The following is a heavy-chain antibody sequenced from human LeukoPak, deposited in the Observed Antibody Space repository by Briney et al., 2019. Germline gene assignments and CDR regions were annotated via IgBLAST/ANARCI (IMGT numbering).Heavy chain of an antibody. D-gene: IGHD5-18*01. Sequence: ASVKVSCKASGYTFTSYGINWVRQAPGQGLEWMGWISAYNGNTNYAQKLQGRVTMTTDTSTSAAYMELRSLRSDDTAVYYCARDVGSYGWGNWFDPWGQGTLVTVSS. CDR3: ARDVGSYGWGNWFDP. CDR1: GYTFTSYG. V-gene: IGHV1-18*01. CDR2: ISAYNGNT. J-gene: IGHJ5*02.